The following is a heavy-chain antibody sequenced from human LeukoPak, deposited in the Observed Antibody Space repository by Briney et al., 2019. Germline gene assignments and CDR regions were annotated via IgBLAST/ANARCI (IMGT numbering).Heavy chain of an antibody. Sequence: GGSLRLSCAASGLSFGDYFMSWIRQAPGKGLEWVSYMSHTGETIYYADSVKGRFTISRDNTKNLLYLQMNSLRGDDTAVYYCAGDVGRSWAWYFDYWGQGTLVSVSS. CDR1: GLSFGDYF. V-gene: IGHV3-11*01. D-gene: IGHD6-13*01. J-gene: IGHJ4*02. CDR3: AGDVGRSWAWYFDY. CDR2: MSHTGETI.